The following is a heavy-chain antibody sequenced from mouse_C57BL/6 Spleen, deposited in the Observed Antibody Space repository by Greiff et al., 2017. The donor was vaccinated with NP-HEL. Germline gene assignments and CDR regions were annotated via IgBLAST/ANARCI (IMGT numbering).Heavy chain of an antibody. V-gene: IGHV5-12*01. CDR3: ARHIEGNYFYYAMDY. CDR1: GFTFSDYY. J-gene: IGHJ4*01. D-gene: IGHD2-1*01. Sequence: EVNVVESGGGLVQPGGSLKLSCAASGFTFSDYYMYWVRQTPEKRLEWVAYISNGGGSTYYPDTVKGRFTISRDNAKNTLYLQMSRLKSEDTAMYYCARHIEGNYFYYAMDYWGQGTSVTVSS. CDR2: ISNGGGST.